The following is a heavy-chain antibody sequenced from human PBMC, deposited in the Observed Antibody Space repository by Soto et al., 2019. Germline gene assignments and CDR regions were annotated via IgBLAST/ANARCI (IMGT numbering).Heavy chain of an antibody. CDR2: ISSSTSTI. J-gene: IGHJ4*02. V-gene: IGHV3-48*01. CDR1: GFTFSAHS. Sequence: EVQLVESGGGLVQPGGSLRLSCAASGFTFSAHSMNWVRQAPGKGQEWVSFISSSTSTIYYADSVKGRFTISRDNAKNSLSLQMNSLRVEDTAVYYCARDNYGDLDHWCQGILATVSS. CDR3: ARDNYGDLDH. D-gene: IGHD4-17*01.